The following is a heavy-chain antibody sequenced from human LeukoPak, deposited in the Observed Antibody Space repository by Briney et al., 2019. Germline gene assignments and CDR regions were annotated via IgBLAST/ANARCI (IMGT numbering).Heavy chain of an antibody. V-gene: IGHV3-7*03. CDR2: IKQDGSVK. CDR3: ARIGYSSSSFDY. J-gene: IGHJ4*02. Sequence: GGSLRLSCGASGFIFSHYWMSWVRQPPGKGLEWVANIKQDGSVKYYLDSLKGRFTISRDNARNSVYLQMNSLRAEDTAVYYCARIGYSSSSFDYWGQGTLATVSS. D-gene: IGHD6-6*01. CDR1: GFIFSHYW.